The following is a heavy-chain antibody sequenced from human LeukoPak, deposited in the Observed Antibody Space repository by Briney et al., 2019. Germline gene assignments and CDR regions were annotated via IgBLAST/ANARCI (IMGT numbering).Heavy chain of an antibody. D-gene: IGHD1-26*01. CDR2: IIPNSGDT. J-gene: IGHJ4*02. CDR3: ARQLGATSRDY. V-gene: IGHV1-2*02. CDR1: GYTFTGYY. Sequence: ASVKVSCKASGYTFTGYYMHWVRQAPGQGLEWMGWIIPNSGDTNYAQNFQGRVTMTRDTSISTAYMELDRLTSDDTAVYYCARQLGATSRDYWGQGTLVTVSS.